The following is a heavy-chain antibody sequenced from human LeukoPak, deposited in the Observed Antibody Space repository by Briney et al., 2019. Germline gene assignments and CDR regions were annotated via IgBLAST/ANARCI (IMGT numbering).Heavy chain of an antibody. Sequence: ASVKVSCKTSGYNFITYPLIWVRQAPGQGLEWMGRISPYNDNTDLAQNLQGRVTMTTDTSTSTAYMELRGLTSDDTAVFFCARVATIWGSHRYFDYWGQGTLVTVSS. CDR2: ISPYNDNT. D-gene: IGHD3-16*02. J-gene: IGHJ4*02. V-gene: IGHV1-18*01. CDR1: GYNFITYP. CDR3: ARVATIWGSHRYFDY.